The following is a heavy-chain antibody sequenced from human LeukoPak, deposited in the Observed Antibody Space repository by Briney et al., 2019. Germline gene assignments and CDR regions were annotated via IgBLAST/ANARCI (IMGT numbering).Heavy chain of an antibody. CDR3: AKGAYYDL. Sequence: GGSLRLSCAASGFIFSSSGMSWVRQAPGKGLEWVSTISDNGGSTYYPDSVRGRCTISRDNSKNTLYLQMNSLRAEDTAVYYCAKGAYYDLWGQGTLVTVSS. J-gene: IGHJ4*02. CDR2: ISDNGGST. V-gene: IGHV3-23*01. CDR1: GFIFSSSG. D-gene: IGHD3-22*01.